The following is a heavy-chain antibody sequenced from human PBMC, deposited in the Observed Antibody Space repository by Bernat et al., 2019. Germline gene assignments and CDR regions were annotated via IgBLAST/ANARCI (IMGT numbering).Heavy chain of an antibody. Sequence: QVQLQESGPGLVKPSQTLSLTCTVSGDSITSGGRYWNWIRQHPGRGLEWIGYIHYTGTTYYSPSLKSRVTISLNTSKNQFSLKLSSVTAADTALYYCASGGTTVVIPYWHFDIWGRGTLVTVSS. CDR1: GDSITSGGRY. D-gene: IGHD4-17*01. J-gene: IGHJ2*01. CDR3: ASGGTTVVIPYWHFDI. V-gene: IGHV4-31*03. CDR2: IHYTGTT.